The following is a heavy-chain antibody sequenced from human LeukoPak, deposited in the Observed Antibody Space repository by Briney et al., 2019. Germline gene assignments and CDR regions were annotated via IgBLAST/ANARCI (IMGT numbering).Heavy chain of an antibody. D-gene: IGHD1-26*01. Sequence: SETLSLTCTVSGGSISSSSYYWGWIRQPPGKGLEWIGSIYYSGSTYYNPSLKSRVTISVDTSKNQFSLKLSSVTAADTAVYYCARGVGSYSFYYYYYMDVWGKGTTVTISS. J-gene: IGHJ6*03. CDR3: ARGVGSYSFYYYYYMDV. CDR1: GGSISSSSYY. V-gene: IGHV4-39*01. CDR2: IYYSGST.